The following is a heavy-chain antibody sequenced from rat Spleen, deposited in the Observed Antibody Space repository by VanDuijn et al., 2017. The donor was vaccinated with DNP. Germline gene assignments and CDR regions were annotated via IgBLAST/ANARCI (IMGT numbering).Heavy chain of an antibody. J-gene: IGHJ3*01. CDR2: ISPSGGST. CDR1: GFTFSDYY. V-gene: IGHV5-25*01. CDR3: ARVLPWFAY. Sequence: EVQLVESGGGLVQPGRSLRLSCAASGFTFSDYYMAWVRQAPKKGLEWVAAISPSGGSTYYRDSVKGRFTVSRDNAKSSLYLQMDSLRSEDTATYYCARVLPWFAYWGQGTLVTVSS.